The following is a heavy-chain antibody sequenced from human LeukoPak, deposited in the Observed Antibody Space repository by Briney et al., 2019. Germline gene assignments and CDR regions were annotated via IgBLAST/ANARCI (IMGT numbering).Heavy chain of an antibody. CDR3: ARDNRFRGIAAVY. CDR2: ISYDGSNK. CDR1: GFTFSSYA. V-gene: IGHV3-30*04. Sequence: TGGSLRLSCAASGFTFSSYAMHWVRQAPGKGLEWVAVISYDGSNKYYADSVKGRFTISRDNSKNTLYLQMNSLRAEDTAVYYCARDNRFRGIAAVYWGQGTLVTVS. J-gene: IGHJ4*02. D-gene: IGHD6-13*01.